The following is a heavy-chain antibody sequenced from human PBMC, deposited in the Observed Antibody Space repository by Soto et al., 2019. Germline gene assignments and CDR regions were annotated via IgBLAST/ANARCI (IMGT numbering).Heavy chain of an antibody. CDR3: VAEVAEVGTAELDY. V-gene: IGHV3-15*01. CDR1: GFSFSIAW. D-gene: IGHD1-1*01. J-gene: IGHJ4*02. CDR2: VKSRSTGGTV. Sequence: EVQVMESGGGLVEPGGSLRLSCTASGFSFSIAWMPWVRQAPGKGLEWLGRVKSRSTGGTVDYAAPVKGGFTISRDETKNTVIQKMNSLKMEDTAVYYGVAEVAEVGTAELDYWGRGALVTVSS.